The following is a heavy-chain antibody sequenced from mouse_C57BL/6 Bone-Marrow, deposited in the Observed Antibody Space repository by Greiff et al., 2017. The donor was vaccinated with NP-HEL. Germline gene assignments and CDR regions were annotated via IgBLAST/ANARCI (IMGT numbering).Heavy chain of an antibody. CDR3: ARQTSFAY. Sequence: EVKMVVSGGGLVKPGGSLKLSCAVSGFTFSDYGMHWVRQAPEKGLEWVAYISSGSSTIYYADTVKGRFTISRDNAKNTLFLQMTSLRSEDTVMYYCARQTSFAYWGQGTFVTVSA. V-gene: IGHV5-17*01. J-gene: IGHJ3*01. CDR2: ISSGSSTI. CDR1: GFTFSDYG.